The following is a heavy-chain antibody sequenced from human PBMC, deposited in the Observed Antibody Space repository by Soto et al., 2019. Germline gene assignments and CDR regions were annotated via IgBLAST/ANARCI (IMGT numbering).Heavy chain of an antibody. CDR2: SCTSGST. Sequence: QVQLQESGPGLVKPSETLSLTCTVSGGSISSYYWSWIRQPAGKGLEWIGRSCTSGSTNYTPSLKSRVTMSVDTSKNQFSLKLSSVTAADTAVYYCAREGLLGVRGPPPGEFDYWGQGTLVTVSS. V-gene: IGHV4-4*07. J-gene: IGHJ4*02. CDR3: AREGLLGVRGPPPGEFDY. D-gene: IGHD3-10*01. CDR1: GGSISSYY.